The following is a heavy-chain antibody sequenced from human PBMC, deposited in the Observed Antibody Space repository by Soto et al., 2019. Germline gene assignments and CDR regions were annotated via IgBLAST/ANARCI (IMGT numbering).Heavy chain of an antibody. D-gene: IGHD6-13*01. J-gene: IGHJ5*02. CDR2: IRSKIASYAT. CDR3: LRGIDQGGFDP. CDR1: GLTFSGSP. Sequence: EVQLVESGGGLVQPGGSLKLSCAASGLTFSGSPLHWVRQASGKGLEWVGRIRSKIASYATGYAASVNGRFTISRDDSKNMVYLQMNSLKTEDTAVYYCLRGIDQGGFDPWGQGILVTVSS. V-gene: IGHV3-73*02.